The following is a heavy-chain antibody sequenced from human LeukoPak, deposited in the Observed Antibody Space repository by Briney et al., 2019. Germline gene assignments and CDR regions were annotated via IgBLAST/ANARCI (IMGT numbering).Heavy chain of an antibody. CDR3: ARGSGYSYGFIDY. J-gene: IGHJ4*02. Sequence: SETLPLTCAVYGGSFSGYYWSWIRQPPGKGLEWIGEINHSGSTNYNPSLKSRVTISVDTSKNQFSLKLSSVTAADTAVYYCARGSGYSYGFIDYWGQGTLVTVSS. CDR1: GGSFSGYY. D-gene: IGHD5-18*01. CDR2: INHSGST. V-gene: IGHV4-34*01.